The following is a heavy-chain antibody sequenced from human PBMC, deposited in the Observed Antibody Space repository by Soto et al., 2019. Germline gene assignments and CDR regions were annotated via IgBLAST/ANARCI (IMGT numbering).Heavy chain of an antibody. CDR3: ARCGYYYDSSGYYYDY. CDR1: GGTFSSYA. CDR2: IIPIFGTA. Sequence: QVQLVQSGAEVKKPGSSVKVSCTASGGTFSSYAISWVRQAPGQGLEWMGGIIPIFGTANYAQKFQGRVTITADESTSTAYMELSSLRSEDTAVYYCARCGYYYDSSGYYYDYWGQGTLVTVSS. D-gene: IGHD3-22*01. V-gene: IGHV1-69*01. J-gene: IGHJ4*02.